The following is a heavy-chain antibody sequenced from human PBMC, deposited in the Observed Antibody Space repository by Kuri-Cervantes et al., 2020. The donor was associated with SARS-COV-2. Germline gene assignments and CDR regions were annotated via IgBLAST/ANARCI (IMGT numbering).Heavy chain of an antibody. CDR3: ARGFRSTRYCPNGVCSPTYFDS. V-gene: IGHV4-34*01. CDR2: ITHFGST. Sequence: SETLALTCAVYDGSFIGYHGTWIRQPPGKGLEWAGEITHFGSTNYNPSLKSRLTISLDTSKNHFCLSLTSVTAADTAVYYCARGFRSTRYCPNGVCSPTYFDSCGPGTLVTVSS. CDR1: DGSFIGYH. J-gene: IGHJ4*02. D-gene: IGHD2-8*01.